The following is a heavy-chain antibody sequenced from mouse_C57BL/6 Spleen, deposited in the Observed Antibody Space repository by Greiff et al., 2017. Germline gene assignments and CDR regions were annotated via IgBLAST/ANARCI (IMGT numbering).Heavy chain of an antibody. CDR2: INPGSGGT. CDR1: GYAFTNYL. V-gene: IGHV1-54*01. J-gene: IGHJ2*01. D-gene: IGHD3-2*02. Sequence: VQLQQSGAELVRPGTSVKVSCKASGYAFTNYLIEWVKQRPGQGLEWIGVINPGSGGTNYNEKFKGKATLTADKSSSTAYMQLSSLTSEDSAVYFCARSGDSSGYVGYWGQGTTLTVSS. CDR3: ARSGDSSGYVGY.